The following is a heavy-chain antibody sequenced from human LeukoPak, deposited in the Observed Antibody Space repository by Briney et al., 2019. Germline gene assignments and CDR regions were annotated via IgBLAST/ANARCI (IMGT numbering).Heavy chain of an antibody. D-gene: IGHD5-18*01. J-gene: IGHJ4*02. CDR2: LFYSGSA. CDR3: ARTVGYSYGERFDY. CDR1: GGSISNYY. Sequence: SKTLSLTCTVSGGSISNYYWSWIRQPPGKGLEWIGYLFYSGSAKYNPSLKSRVTISVDTSKKQFSLKLSSVTAADTAVYYCARTVGYSYGERFDYWGQGTPVTVSS. V-gene: IGHV4-59*01.